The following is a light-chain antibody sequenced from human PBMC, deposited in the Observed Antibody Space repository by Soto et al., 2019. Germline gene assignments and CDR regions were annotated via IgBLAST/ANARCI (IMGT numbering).Light chain of an antibody. CDR3: QNYNSYSEA. V-gene: IGKV1-5*03. CDR1: QTISSW. Sequence: IQMTQSPSTPAVSVGDRVTITFRASQTISSWLAWYQQKPGKAPKLLIYKASTLKSGVPSRFSGSGSGTEFTLTISSLQPDDFATYYCQNYNSYSEACGQGTKVDIK. CDR2: KAS. J-gene: IGKJ1*01.